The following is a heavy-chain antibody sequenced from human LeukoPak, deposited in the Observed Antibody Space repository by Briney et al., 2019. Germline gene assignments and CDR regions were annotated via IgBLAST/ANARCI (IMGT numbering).Heavy chain of an antibody. D-gene: IGHD3-10*01. Sequence: SETLSLTCAVYGGSFSGYYWSWIRQPPGKGLEWIGEINHSGSTNYNPSLKSRVTISVDTSKNQFSLKLSSVTAADTAVYYCARGSGIVLYWGQGTLVTVSS. V-gene: IGHV4-34*01. CDR1: GGSFSGYY. CDR2: INHSGST. CDR3: ARGSGIVLY. J-gene: IGHJ4*02.